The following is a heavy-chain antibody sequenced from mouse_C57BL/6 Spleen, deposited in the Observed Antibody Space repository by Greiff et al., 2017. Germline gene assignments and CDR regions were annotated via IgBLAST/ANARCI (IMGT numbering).Heavy chain of an antibody. CDR1: GYSITSGYY. J-gene: IGHJ2*01. CDR2: ISYDGSN. D-gene: IGHD4-1*01. Sequence: EVQLQESGPGLVKPSQSLSLTCSVTGYSITSGYYWNWIRQFPGNKLEWMGYISYDGSNNYNPSLKSRISITRDTSKNQFFLKLNSVTTEDTATYYCAREKLALYFDYWGQGTTLTVSS. V-gene: IGHV3-6*01. CDR3: AREKLALYFDY.